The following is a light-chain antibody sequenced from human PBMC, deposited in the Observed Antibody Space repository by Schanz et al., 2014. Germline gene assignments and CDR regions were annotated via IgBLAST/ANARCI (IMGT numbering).Light chain of an antibody. J-gene: IGLJ2*01. CDR2: DVS. V-gene: IGLV2-14*01. CDR1: SSDVGGYNY. CDR3: SSYAGSNNLV. Sequence: QSALTQPASVSGSPGQSITISCTGTSSDVGGYNYVSWYQQYPGKAPKLMIYDVSNRPSGVSNRFSGSKSGNTASLTISGRQTQDEADYYCSSYAGSNNLVFGGGTKLTVL.